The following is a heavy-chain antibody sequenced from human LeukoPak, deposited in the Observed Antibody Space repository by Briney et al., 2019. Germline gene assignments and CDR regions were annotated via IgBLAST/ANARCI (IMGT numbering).Heavy chain of an antibody. V-gene: IGHV1-69*13. J-gene: IGHJ4*02. CDR1: GGTFSSYA. D-gene: IGHD5-12*01. CDR3: AKDRVATFPAWTFDY. Sequence: ASVKASCKASGGTFSSYAISWVRQAPGQGLEWMGGIIPIFGTANYAQKFQGRVTITADESTSTAYMELSSLRSEDTAVYYCAKDRVATFPAWTFDYWGQGTLVTVSS. CDR2: IIPIFGTA.